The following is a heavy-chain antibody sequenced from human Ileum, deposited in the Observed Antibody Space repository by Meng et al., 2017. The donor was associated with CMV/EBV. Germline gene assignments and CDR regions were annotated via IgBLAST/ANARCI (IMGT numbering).Heavy chain of an antibody. CDR2: INYRGST. J-gene: IGHJ4*02. D-gene: IGHD2-8*01. CDR1: GGSLSNYY. CDR3: ARGLPVFH. Sequence: LSLTCSVYGGSLSNYYLSWIRQPPGKGLEWIGEINYRGSTNSIPSLKSRVTISVDTSKNQFSLKLTSVTAADTAVYYCARGLPVFHWGQGTLVTVSS. V-gene: IGHV4-34*01.